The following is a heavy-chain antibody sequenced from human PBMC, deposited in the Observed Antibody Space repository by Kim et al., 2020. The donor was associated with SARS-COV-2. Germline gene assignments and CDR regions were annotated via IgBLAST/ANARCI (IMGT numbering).Heavy chain of an antibody. V-gene: IGHV4-4*08. D-gene: IGHD3-10*01. CDR3: ARGAYGYYYYYYGMDV. Sequence: SHKSRVTIYGDTSRHQFSLKLSSVTAADTAVYYCARGAYGYYYYYYGMDVWGQGTTVTVSS. J-gene: IGHJ6*02.